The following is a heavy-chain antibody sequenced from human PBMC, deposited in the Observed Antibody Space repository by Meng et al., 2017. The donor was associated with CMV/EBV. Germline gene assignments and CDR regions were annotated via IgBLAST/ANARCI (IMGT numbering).Heavy chain of an antibody. D-gene: IGHD6-6*01. CDR3: ARDRIAARIYYGMDV. CDR2: ISSSSSYI. V-gene: IGHV3-21*01. CDR1: GFTVSSYS. J-gene: IGHJ6*02. Sequence: GGSLRLSCAASGFTVSSYSMNWVRQAPGKGLEWVSSISSSSSYIYYADSVKGRFTISRDNAKNSLYLQMNSLRAEDTAVYYCARDRIAARIYYGMDVWGQGTTVTVSS.